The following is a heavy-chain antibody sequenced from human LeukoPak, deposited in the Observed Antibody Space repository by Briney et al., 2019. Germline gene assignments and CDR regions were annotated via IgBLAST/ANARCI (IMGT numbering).Heavy chain of an antibody. CDR2: INHSGST. CDR3: ARKTRLELRTRGWFDP. CDR1: GGSFSGYY. D-gene: IGHD1-7*01. J-gene: IGHJ5*02. V-gene: IGHV4-34*01. Sequence: PSETLSLTCAVYGGSFSGYYWSWIRQPPGKGLEWIGEINHSGSTYYNPSLKSRVTISVDTSKNQFSLKLSSVTAADTAVYYCARKTRLELRTRGWFDPWGQGTLVTVSS.